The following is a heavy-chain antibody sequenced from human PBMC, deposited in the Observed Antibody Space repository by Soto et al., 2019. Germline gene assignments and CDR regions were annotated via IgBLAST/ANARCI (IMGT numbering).Heavy chain of an antibody. CDR1: GYTFTDYY. J-gene: IGHJ4*02. CDR3: ARDVVGSDYFDP. D-gene: IGHD1-26*01. V-gene: IGHV1-2*02. CDR2: INPKTGGT. Sequence: QVQLVQSGAEVRKPGASVKVSCKASGYTFTDYYMHWVRQAPGQGLEWMGWINPKTGGTNYVQKFQGGVTMPRDTAITTAYMELSRLRSDDTAVYYCARDVVGSDYFDPWGQGTLVTVSS.